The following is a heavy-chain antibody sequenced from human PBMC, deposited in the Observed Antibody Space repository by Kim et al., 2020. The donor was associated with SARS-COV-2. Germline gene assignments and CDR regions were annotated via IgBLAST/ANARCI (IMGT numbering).Heavy chain of an antibody. CDR2: IIPIFGTA. J-gene: IGHJ5*02. D-gene: IGHD3-3*01. CDR3: ARDSVRFPGWFDP. V-gene: IGHV1-69*13. CDR1: GGTFSSYA. Sequence: SVKVSCKASGGTFSSYAISWVRQAPGQGLEWMGGIIPIFGTANYAQKFQGRVTITADESTSTAYMELSSLRSEDTAVYYCARDSVRFPGWFDPWGQGTLVTVSS.